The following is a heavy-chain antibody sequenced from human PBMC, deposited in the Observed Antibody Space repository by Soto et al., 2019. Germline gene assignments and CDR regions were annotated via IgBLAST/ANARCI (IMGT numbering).Heavy chain of an antibody. CDR3: ARGRYCLTGRCFPNWFDS. Sequence: QVQLLESGPGLVKPSQTLSLTCSVSGDSISTVDYFWAWVRQPPGHALEYIGYIYKSATTYYNPSCESRVAISLDTSKSQFSLNVTSLTAADTAVYFCARGRYCLTGRCFPNWFDSWGQGTLVTVSS. CDR2: IYKSATT. J-gene: IGHJ5*01. D-gene: IGHD2-15*01. CDR1: GDSISTVDYF. V-gene: IGHV4-30-4*01.